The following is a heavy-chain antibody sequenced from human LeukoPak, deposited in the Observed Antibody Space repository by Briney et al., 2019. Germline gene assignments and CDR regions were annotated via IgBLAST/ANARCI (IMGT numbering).Heavy chain of an antibody. D-gene: IGHD2-2*01. CDR3: ARVSPDIVVVPAAPIGFKD. J-gene: IGHJ4*02. CDR1: GGSFSGYY. V-gene: IGHV4-34*01. Sequence: SETLSLTCAVYGGSFSGYYWSWIRQPPGKGLEWIGEINHSGSTNYNPSLKSRVTISVDTSKNQFSLKLSSVTAADTAVYYCARVSPDIVVVPAAPIGFKDLGQGTLVTVSS. CDR2: INHSGST.